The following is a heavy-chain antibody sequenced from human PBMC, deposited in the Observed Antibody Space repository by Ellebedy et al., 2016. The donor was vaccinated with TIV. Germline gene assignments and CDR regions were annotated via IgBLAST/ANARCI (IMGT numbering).Heavy chain of an antibody. CDR3: ARGGAAGSSDYYYGMDV. D-gene: IGHD6-13*01. CDR1: GASISTFSDF. J-gene: IGHJ6*02. Sequence: MPSETLSLTCTVSGASISTFSDFWGWIRQPPGKGLEWIGSRYYSGCAYYNPSLKSRVTISVDRSKNQFSLNVTSVTAADTAVYYCARGGAAGSSDYYYGMDVWGQGTTVTVSS. V-gene: IGHV4-39*01. CDR2: RYYSGCA.